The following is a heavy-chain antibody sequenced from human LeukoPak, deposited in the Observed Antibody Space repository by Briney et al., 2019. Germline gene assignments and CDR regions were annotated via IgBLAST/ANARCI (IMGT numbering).Heavy chain of an antibody. CDR2: ISSSSSTI. CDR1: GFTFSSYA. J-gene: IGHJ4*02. CDR3: ARTAVGTETDYFDY. V-gene: IGHV3-48*01. Sequence: GGSLRLSCAASGFTFSSYAMHWVRQAPGKGLEWVSYISSSSSTIYYADSVKGRFTISRDNSKNTLYLQINSLRAEDTALYYCARTAVGTETDYFDYWGQGTLVTVSS. D-gene: IGHD4-23*01.